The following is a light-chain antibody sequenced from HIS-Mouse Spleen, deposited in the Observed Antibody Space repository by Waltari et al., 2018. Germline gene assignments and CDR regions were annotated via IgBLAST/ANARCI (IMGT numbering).Light chain of an antibody. CDR3: QQRSNWPLT. CDR2: DAS. Sequence: EIVMTQSPATLSLSPGERATLPCSASQSVSSYLAWYQQKPGQAPRLLIYDASNRATGIPARFSGSGSGTDFTLTISSLEPEDFAVYYCQQRSNWPLTFGGGTKVEIK. J-gene: IGKJ4*01. CDR1: QSVSSY. V-gene: IGKV3-11*01.